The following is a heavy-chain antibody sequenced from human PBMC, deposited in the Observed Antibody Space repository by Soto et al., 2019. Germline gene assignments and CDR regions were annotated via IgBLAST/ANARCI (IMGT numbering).Heavy chain of an antibody. CDR2: ISAYNGNT. Sequence: ASVKVSCKASGYTFTSYGISWVRQPPGQGLEWMGWISAYNGNTNYAQKLQGRVTMTTDTSTSTAYMELRSLRSDDTAVYYCARVPIPTTMIAYYFDYWGQGTLVTVSS. D-gene: IGHD3-22*01. CDR1: GYTFTSYG. CDR3: ARVPIPTTMIAYYFDY. J-gene: IGHJ4*02. V-gene: IGHV1-18*04.